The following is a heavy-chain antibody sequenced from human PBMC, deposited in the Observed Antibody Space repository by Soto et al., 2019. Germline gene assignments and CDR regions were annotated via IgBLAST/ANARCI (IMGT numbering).Heavy chain of an antibody. CDR2: ISGDGSNK. Sequence: GGSLRLSCAASGFTFSSYAMSWVRQAPGKGLEWVSAISGDGSNKYYADSAKGRFTISRDNSKNTLYLQMNSLRAEDTAVYYCAKDTPGYYDFWSGYTNWFDPWGQGTLVTVS. CDR1: GFTFSSYA. CDR3: AKDTPGYYDFWSGYTNWFDP. J-gene: IGHJ5*02. D-gene: IGHD3-3*01. V-gene: IGHV3-23*01.